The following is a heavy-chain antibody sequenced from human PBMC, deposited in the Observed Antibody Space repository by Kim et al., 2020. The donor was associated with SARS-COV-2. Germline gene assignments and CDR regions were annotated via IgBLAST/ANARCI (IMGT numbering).Heavy chain of an antibody. V-gene: IGHV3-30*18. CDR2: ILYDGSVT. D-gene: IGHD2-21*02. CDR3: TNLEMVTSGLDY. CDR1: GFPFSIYG. Sequence: GGSLRLSCVASGFPFSIYGMHWVRQAPGKGLEWVAGILYDGSVTYYADSVKGRFTISRDNSRNTMYLHINSLRAEDTAVFYCTNLEMVTSGLDYWGQGTL. J-gene: IGHJ4*02.